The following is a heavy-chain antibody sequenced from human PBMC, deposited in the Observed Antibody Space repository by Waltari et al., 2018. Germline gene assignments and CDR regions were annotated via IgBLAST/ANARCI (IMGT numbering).Heavy chain of an antibody. CDR3: ARLRVTMIAEGTMFWFDP. CDR2: FYYNGNS. V-gene: IGHV4-59*12. J-gene: IGHJ5*02. CDR1: GSSLPAYY. Sequence: QVQLQESGPGLVKPSETLSLPCRVSGSSLPAYYWSWIRQPPGKGLDWIGYFYYNGNSNYNPSRKSRITMSVDTAKNQFSLKLTSVTAADTAKYYCARLRVTMIAEGTMFWFDPWGQGTQVTVSS. D-gene: IGHD3-22*01.